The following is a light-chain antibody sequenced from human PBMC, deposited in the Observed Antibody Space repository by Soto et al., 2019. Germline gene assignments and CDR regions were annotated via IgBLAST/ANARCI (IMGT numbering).Light chain of an antibody. V-gene: IGLV2-14*03. CDR2: NVY. CDR1: SSDVGGYNF. Sequence: QSALTQPASVSGSPGQSITISCTGTSSDVGGYNFVSWYQQHPGKAPKLMLYNVYDRPSGISHRFSGSRSGNTASLTISGLQAEDEAHYYCNSYTSSSTRVFGVGTQLTVL. CDR3: NSYTSSSTRV. J-gene: IGLJ2*01.